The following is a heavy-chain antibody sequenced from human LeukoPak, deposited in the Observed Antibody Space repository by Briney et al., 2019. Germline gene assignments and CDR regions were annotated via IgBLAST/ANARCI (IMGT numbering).Heavy chain of an antibody. Sequence: SQTLSLTCAASGGSISSGGYSWSWIRQPPGQGREWIGYIYHSGSTYYNPSHKSRVTISVDRSKNQFSLKLSSVTAADTAVYYCARGGVATRKYDAFDIWGQGTMVTVSS. V-gene: IGHV4-30-2*01. CDR1: GGSISSGGYS. CDR3: ARGGVATRKYDAFDI. J-gene: IGHJ3*02. D-gene: IGHD5-12*01. CDR2: IYHSGST.